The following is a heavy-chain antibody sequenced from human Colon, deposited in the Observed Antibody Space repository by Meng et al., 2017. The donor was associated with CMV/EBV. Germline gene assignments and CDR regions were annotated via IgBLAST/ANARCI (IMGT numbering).Heavy chain of an antibody. Sequence: SETLSLTCTVSGGSLTGYYWSWIRQPPGKGLEWIGDINHIGNTKYSASLESRVTISLDTSKNEVSLKVRSVTVADTAVYYCARSGGRRRDWFDPWGQGTLVTVSS. D-gene: IGHD2-15*01. J-gene: IGHJ5*02. CDR2: INHIGNT. CDR1: GGSLTGYY. CDR3: ARSGGRRRDWFDP. V-gene: IGHV4-34*01.